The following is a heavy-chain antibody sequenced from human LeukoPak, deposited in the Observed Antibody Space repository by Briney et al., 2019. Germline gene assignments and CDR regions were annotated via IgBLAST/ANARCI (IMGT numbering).Heavy chain of an antibody. Sequence: SVKVSCKASGGTFSSYAVSWVRQAPGQGLEWMGGIIPIFGTANYAQKFQGRVTITADESTSTAYMELSSLRSEDTAVYYCARGNPPGYSGSYYGIDYWGQGTLVTVSS. CDR3: ARGNPPGYSGSYYGIDY. CDR1: GGTFSSYA. CDR2: IIPIFGTA. D-gene: IGHD1-26*01. V-gene: IGHV1-69*13. J-gene: IGHJ4*02.